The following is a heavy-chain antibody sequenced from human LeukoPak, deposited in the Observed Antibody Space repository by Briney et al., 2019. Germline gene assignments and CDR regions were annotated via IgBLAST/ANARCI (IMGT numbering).Heavy chain of an antibody. Sequence: SETLSLTCTVSGGSVTSTPYYWGWIRQPPEKGLEWIGSIYYSGSTYYNPSLKSRVTISVDTSKNQFSLKLSSVTAADTAVYYCARHSSRGYYGSGSFDYWGQGTLVTVSS. J-gene: IGHJ4*02. D-gene: IGHD3-10*01. CDR3: ARHSSRGYYGSGSFDY. CDR2: IYYSGST. CDR1: GGSVTSTPYY. V-gene: IGHV4-39*01.